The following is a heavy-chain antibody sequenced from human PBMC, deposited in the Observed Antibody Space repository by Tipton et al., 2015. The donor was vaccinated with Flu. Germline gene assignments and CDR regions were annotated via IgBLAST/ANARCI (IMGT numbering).Heavy chain of an antibody. CDR1: GGFIGNSNYY. CDR3: ARGYYDSSGYHYVGDY. V-gene: IGHV4-39*07. Sequence: TLSLTYSVSGGFIGNSNYYWGWIRQPPGKGLEWIGTIYSSGTPYYNPSLQSRVTVSIDTSKNQFSLRLTSVTAADTAVYYCARGYYDSSGYHYVGDYWGQGTLVTVSS. CDR2: IYSSGTP. J-gene: IGHJ4*02. D-gene: IGHD3-22*01.